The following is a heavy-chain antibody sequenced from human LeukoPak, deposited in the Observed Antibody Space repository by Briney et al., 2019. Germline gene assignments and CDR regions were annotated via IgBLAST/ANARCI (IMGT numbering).Heavy chain of an antibody. CDR2: IRSKAYGGTT. D-gene: IGHD3-22*01. Sequence: GRSLRLSCTASGFTFGDYAMSWVRQAPGKGLEWVGFIRSKAYGGTTEYAASVKDRFTISRDDSKNTLYLQMNSLKTEDTAVYFCTTGPLRITMIVVDSWGQGTLVTVSS. J-gene: IGHJ4*02. CDR1: GFTFGDYA. V-gene: IGHV3-49*04. CDR3: TTGPLRITMIVVDS.